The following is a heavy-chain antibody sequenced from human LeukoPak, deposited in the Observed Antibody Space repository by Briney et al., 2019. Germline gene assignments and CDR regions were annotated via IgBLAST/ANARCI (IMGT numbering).Heavy chain of an antibody. CDR2: IKQDGSEQ. J-gene: IGHJ4*02. V-gene: IGHV3-7*01. CDR1: VFTSANYW. CDR3: VRDPDALDF. Sequence: GGSLRLSCQVSVFTSANYWMSWVRQAPGKGLEWVANIKQDGSEQNYVASVEGRFSTSRDNARNSLYLEMNSLRDEDTAIYYCVRDPDALDFWGQGTPVTVSS.